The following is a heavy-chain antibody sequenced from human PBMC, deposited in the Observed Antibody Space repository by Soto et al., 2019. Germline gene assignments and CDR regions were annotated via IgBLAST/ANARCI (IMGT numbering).Heavy chain of an antibody. D-gene: IGHD4-17*01. Sequence: EVQLLESGGGLVQPGGSLRLSCAPSGFTFSSYAMSWVRQAPGKGLEWVSALSASGTSTYQADSVKGRFTISRDNSKNTLYLQLNSLGAEDTAVYYCAKDRVTTVTTKTVDYWGQGTRVTVSS. V-gene: IGHV3-23*01. J-gene: IGHJ4*02. CDR3: AKDRVTTVTTKTVDY. CDR2: LSASGTST. CDR1: GFTFSSYA.